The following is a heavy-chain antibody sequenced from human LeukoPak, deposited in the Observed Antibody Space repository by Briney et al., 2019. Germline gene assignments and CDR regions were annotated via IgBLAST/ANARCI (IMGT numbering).Heavy chain of an antibody. CDR2: ITSSSSYI. J-gene: IGHJ4*02. D-gene: IGHD6-19*01. CDR1: GFTFSSYS. CDR3: ARALYSSYSPFGY. Sequence: PGGSLRLSCAASGFTFSSYSMNWVRQAPGKGLEWVSSITSSSSYIYYADSVKGRFTISRDNAKNSLYLQMNSLRAEDTAVYYCARALYSSYSPFGYWGQGTLVTVSS. V-gene: IGHV3-21*01.